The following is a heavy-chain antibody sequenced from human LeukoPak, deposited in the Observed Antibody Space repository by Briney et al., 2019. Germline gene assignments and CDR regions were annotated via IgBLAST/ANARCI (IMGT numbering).Heavy chain of an antibody. CDR1: GGSFGGHY. CDR2: INHSGST. Sequence: SETLSLTCAVYGGSFGGHYWSWIRQPPGKGLEWIGEINHSGSTNYNPSLKSRVTISVDTSKNQFSLKLSSVTAADTAVYYCARHGHSSSIVVVPAATPFDYWGQGTLVTVSS. V-gene: IGHV4-34*01. J-gene: IGHJ4*02. CDR3: ARHGHSSSIVVVPAATPFDY. D-gene: IGHD2-2*01.